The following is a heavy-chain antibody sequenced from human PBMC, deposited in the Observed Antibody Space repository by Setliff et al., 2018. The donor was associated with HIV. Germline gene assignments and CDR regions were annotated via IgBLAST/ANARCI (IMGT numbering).Heavy chain of an antibody. CDR1: GASFTTHY. CDR2: ISTSGST. Sequence: ASETLSLTCTVSGASFTTHYWSLIRQPPGKGLEWIGCISTSGSTNYNPSLKSRVTLSIDMSKNQFSLTMSSVTAADTAVYYCTRDQSDYNVLTGFGDFDYWGHGTLVTVSS. CDR3: TRDQSDYNVLTGFGDFDY. J-gene: IGHJ4*01. V-gene: IGHV4-4*09. D-gene: IGHD3-9*01.